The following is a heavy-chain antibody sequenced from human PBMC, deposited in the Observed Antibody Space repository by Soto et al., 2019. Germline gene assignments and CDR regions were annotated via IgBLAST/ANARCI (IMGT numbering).Heavy chain of an antibody. CDR2: IYYSGST. D-gene: IGHD3-22*01. CDR3: ARASDSSRSWFDP. J-gene: IGHJ5*02. Sequence: PSETLSLTCTFSGGSISGYYWSWIRQPPGKGLEWIGCIYYSGSTNYNPSLMSRVTISVDTSKKHFSLKLSSVTAADTAVYYCARASDSSRSWFDPWGQGTLVTVSS. CDR1: GGSISGYY. V-gene: IGHV4-59*01.